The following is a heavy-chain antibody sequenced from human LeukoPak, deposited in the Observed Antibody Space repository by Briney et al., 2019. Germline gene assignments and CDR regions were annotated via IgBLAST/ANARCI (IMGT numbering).Heavy chain of an antibody. Sequence: GASVKVSCKASGYTFTNYYIHWVRQAPGQGLEWMGIINPSGGSTSYAQKFQGRVTMTRDTSTSTVYMKLSSLSSEDTAVYYCARDESTSILWWWGQGTLVTVSS. CDR3: ARDESTSILWW. J-gene: IGHJ1*01. V-gene: IGHV1-46*01. CDR2: INPSGGST. D-gene: IGHD2-21*01. CDR1: GYTFTNYY.